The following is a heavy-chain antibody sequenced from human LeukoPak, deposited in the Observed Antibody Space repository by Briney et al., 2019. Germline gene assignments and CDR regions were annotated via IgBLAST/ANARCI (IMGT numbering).Heavy chain of an antibody. Sequence: GGSLRLSCAASGFTFSSYGMHWVRQASGKGLEWVAVISYDGSNKYYAESVKGRFTISRDNSKNTLYLQMNSLRAEDTAVYYCAKDSGSIDAFDIWGQGTMVTVSS. CDR3: AKDSGSIDAFDI. CDR1: GFTFSSYG. D-gene: IGHD3-10*01. J-gene: IGHJ3*02. V-gene: IGHV3-30*18. CDR2: ISYDGSNK.